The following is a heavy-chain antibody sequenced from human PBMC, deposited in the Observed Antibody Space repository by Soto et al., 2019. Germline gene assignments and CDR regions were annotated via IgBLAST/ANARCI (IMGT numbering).Heavy chain of an antibody. V-gene: IGHV5-10-1*01. Sequence: GESLKISCKASGYSLTSYWISWVRQKPGKVLEWMGNIDPSDSYTNYSPSFQGHVTISADTSTNTAYLQWYSLKASDTAMYYCARQDVWGQGXTVTVYS. J-gene: IGHJ6*02. CDR2: IDPSDSYT. CDR1: GYSLTSYW. CDR3: ARQDV.